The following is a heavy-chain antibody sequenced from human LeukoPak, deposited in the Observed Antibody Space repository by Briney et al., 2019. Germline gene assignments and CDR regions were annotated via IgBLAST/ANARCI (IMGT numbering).Heavy chain of an antibody. Sequence: PSETLSLTCTVSGGSISGTDLYWGWIRQLPGKGLEWIGNIHSSGNSFCNPSLKSRVTISVDTSKNQFSLKLSSVTAADTAVYYCARDPEGGWLVTPHLDYWGQGTLVTVSS. CDR2: IHSSGNS. CDR1: GGSISGTDLY. D-gene: IGHD3-9*01. CDR3: ARDPEGGWLVTPHLDY. V-gene: IGHV4-39*02. J-gene: IGHJ4*02.